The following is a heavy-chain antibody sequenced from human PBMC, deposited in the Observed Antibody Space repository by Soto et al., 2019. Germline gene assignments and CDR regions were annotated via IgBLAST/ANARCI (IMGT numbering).Heavy chain of an antibody. Sequence: EVQLVETGGDLIQPGGSLRLSCAASGLSVSSNYMSWVRQAPGRGLEWVSVIYSSGNIYYRDSVKGRFTISRDNSKNTLYLQMNGLRDEDTAVYYCATGIKAVVRSWYFDLWGRGTLVTVSS. CDR2: IYSSGNI. CDR3: ATGIKAVVRSWYFDL. J-gene: IGHJ2*01. CDR1: GLSVSSNY. D-gene: IGHD5-18*01. V-gene: IGHV3-53*02.